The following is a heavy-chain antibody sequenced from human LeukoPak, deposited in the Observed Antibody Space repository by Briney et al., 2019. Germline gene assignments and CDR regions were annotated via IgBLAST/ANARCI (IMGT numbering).Heavy chain of an antibody. J-gene: IGHJ6*03. V-gene: IGHV3-30*02. Sequence: GGSLRLSCAASGFTFSSYGMHWVRQAPGRGLEWVAVIWYGGSNKYYADSVKGRFTISRDNSKNTLYLQMNSLRAEDTAVYYCVKEGCSSTSCPPDHYYYYYMDVWGKGTTVTVSS. CDR1: GFTFSSYG. CDR3: VKEGCSSTSCPPDHYYYYYMDV. D-gene: IGHD2-2*01. CDR2: IWYGGSNK.